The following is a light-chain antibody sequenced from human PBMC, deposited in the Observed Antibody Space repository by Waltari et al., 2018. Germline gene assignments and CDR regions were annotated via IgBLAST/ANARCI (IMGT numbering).Light chain of an antibody. CDR1: QSVRTY. CDR2: GAS. Sequence: ERVLTQSPGTLSLSPGERATLSCRASQSVRTYLAWYQQKPGQAPRLLIYGASTRATGIPDRFSGSGSGTDFSLTISRLEPEDAAVYYCQNHERLPATFGQGTKVEIK. CDR3: QNHERLPAT. V-gene: IGKV3-20*01. J-gene: IGKJ1*01.